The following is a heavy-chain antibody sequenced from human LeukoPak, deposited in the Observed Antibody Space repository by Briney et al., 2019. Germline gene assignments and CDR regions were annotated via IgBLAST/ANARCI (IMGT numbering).Heavy chain of an antibody. Sequence: PGGSLRLSCAASGFTFSSYSMNWVRQAPGKGLEWVSSISSSSSYIYYADSVKGRFTISRDNAKNSLYLQMNSLRAEDTAVYYWERDPQAFYYYDSSGFDYWGKGTLVTVSS. V-gene: IGHV3-21*01. CDR2: ISSSSSYI. J-gene: IGHJ4*02. CDR3: ERDPQAFYYYDSSGFDY. D-gene: IGHD3-22*01. CDR1: GFTFSSYS.